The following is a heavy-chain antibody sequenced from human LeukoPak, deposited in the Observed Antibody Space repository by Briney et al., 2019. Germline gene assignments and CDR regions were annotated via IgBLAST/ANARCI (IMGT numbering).Heavy chain of an antibody. J-gene: IGHJ3*02. CDR2: IIPILGIA. V-gene: IGHV1-69*04. Sequence: GASVKVSCKASGGTSSSYAISWVRQAPGQGLEWMGRIIPILGIANYAQKFQGRVTITADKSTSTAYMELSSLRSEDTAVYYCARGYCSGGSCYKYDAFDIWGQGTMVTVSS. D-gene: IGHD2-15*01. CDR3: ARGYCSGGSCYKYDAFDI. CDR1: GGTSSSYA.